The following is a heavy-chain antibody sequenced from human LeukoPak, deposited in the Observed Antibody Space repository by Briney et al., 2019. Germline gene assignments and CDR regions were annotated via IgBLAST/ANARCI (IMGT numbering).Heavy chain of an antibody. CDR1: GFTFSSYD. CDR2: ITSGGSGGSTI. J-gene: IGHJ3*02. D-gene: IGHD3-22*01. CDR3: VRVYYDSSGIILGAFDI. Sequence: PGGSLRLSCAASGFTFSSYDLIWVRQAPGKGLEWVSHITSGGSGGSTIYYADSVKGRFTISRDNAKNSLYLQVRSLRAEDTAVYYCVRVYYDSSGIILGAFDIRGQGTMVTVSS. V-gene: IGHV3-48*03.